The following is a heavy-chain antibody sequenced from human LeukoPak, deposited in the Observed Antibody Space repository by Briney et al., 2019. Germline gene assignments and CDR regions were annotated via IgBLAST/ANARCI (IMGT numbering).Heavy chain of an antibody. D-gene: IGHD2-2*01. CDR1: GFTFNEHY. J-gene: IGHJ4*02. CDR2: IKVDGSEK. CDR3: ERWDWLPAKIDY. Sequence: PGGSLRLSCATSGFTFNEHYLGWVRQAPGKGLEWVANIKVDGSEKYYVDSVKGRFTISRDNAKNSLYLQMNSLRAEDTAVYYCERWDWLPAKIDYGGQGTLVTVSS. V-gene: IGHV3-7*01.